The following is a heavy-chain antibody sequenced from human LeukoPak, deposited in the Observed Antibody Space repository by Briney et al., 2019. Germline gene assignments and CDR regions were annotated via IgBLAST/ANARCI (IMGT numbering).Heavy chain of an antibody. Sequence: SETLSLTCTVSGDPISSYSDYTNYKWTWIRQPPGKGLEWIGYVYYSRSTNYNPSLKSRVTISVDTSKNQFSLKLTSVTAADTAVYYCAREYSGFDYWGQGTLVTVSP. CDR2: VYYSRST. CDR3: AREYSGFDY. J-gene: IGHJ4*02. V-gene: IGHV4-61*01. D-gene: IGHD5-12*01. CDR1: GDPISSYSDY.